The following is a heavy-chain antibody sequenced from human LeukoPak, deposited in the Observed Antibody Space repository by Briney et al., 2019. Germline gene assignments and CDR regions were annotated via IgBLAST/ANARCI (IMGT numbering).Heavy chain of an antibody. D-gene: IGHD2-2*01. CDR3: ARPRGCGSARCNNFDS. CDR1: GFTFSSYW. CDR2: IKTDGSEK. Sequence: GGSLRLSCAASGFTFSSYWMSWVRQAPGKGLEWVANIKTDGSEKVYVDSLKGRFTTSRDNARNSLYLQMNNLRAEDTAVYYCARPRGCGSARCNNFDSWGQGTLVTVSS. V-gene: IGHV3-7*01. J-gene: IGHJ4*02.